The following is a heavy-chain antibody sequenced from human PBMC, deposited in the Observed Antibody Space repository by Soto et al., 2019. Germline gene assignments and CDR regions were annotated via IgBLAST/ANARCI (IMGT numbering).Heavy chain of an antibody. V-gene: IGHV4-34*01. J-gene: IGHJ4*02. Sequence: SETLSLTWSVYGGYFGDHYWSLIRQPPGKGLEWIGEINHSGSINYNPSLKSRVTISVDTSKNQFSLKLRSVTAADTAIYYCARGNGMILAVQGDAPDKYYLDSWSQGTLVSVSS. D-gene: IGHD3-22*01. CDR2: INHSGSI. CDR3: ARGNGMILAVQGDAPDKYYLDS. CDR1: GGYFGDHY.